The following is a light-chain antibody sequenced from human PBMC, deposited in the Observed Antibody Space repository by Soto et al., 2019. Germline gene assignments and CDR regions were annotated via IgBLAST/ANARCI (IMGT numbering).Light chain of an antibody. J-gene: IGKJ5*01. CDR2: GAY. Sequence: EIVLTQSPGTLSLSPGERATLSCRASHTISSSYLAWYQQKPGQAPRLLMYGAYTRATGVPARFSGSGSGTEFTLTISRLETEDFAVFYCQQYGTSEIIFGQGTRLEIK. CDR3: QQYGTSEII. V-gene: IGKV3-20*01. CDR1: HTISSSY.